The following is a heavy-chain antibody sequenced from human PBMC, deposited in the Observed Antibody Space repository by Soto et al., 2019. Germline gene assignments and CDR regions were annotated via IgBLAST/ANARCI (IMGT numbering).Heavy chain of an antibody. CDR3: ARTYCGGDCYPTPRYYGMDV. V-gene: IGHV3-11*06. CDR2: ISSSGSYT. J-gene: IGHJ6*02. CDR1: RFTFTDYY. Sequence: GSLRLSCAASRFTFTDYYMSWIRQAPGKGLEWVSYISSSGSYTNYADSVKGRFTISRDNAKNSLYLQMNSLRAEDTAVYYCARTYCGGDCYPTPRYYGMDVWGQGTTVTVYS. D-gene: IGHD2-21*02.